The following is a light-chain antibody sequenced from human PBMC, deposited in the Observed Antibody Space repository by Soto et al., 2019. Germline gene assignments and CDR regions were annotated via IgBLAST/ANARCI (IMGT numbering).Light chain of an antibody. Sequence: AIQLTQSPSSLSASVGDRVTITCRASQGISTGLAWYQQKSGKPPQLLIYDASSLESGVPSTFSGSGSGTEFTLTISSLQPDDFATYYCQQYDEYPYTFGQGTELEIK. J-gene: IGKJ2*01. CDR2: DAS. CDR3: QQYDEYPYT. V-gene: IGKV1D-13*01. CDR1: QGISTG.